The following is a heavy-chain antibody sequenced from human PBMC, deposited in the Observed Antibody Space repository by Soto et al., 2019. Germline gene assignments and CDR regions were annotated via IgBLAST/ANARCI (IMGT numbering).Heavy chain of an antibody. J-gene: IGHJ4*02. CDR3: ARGGYDFWSGYGY. D-gene: IGHD3-3*01. Sequence: QVQLVQSGAEVKKPGSSVKVSCKASGGTFSSYTISWVRQAPGQGLEWMGRIIPILGIANYAQKFHGRVTITADKSTSTAYMELSSLRSEDTAVYYCARGGYDFWSGYGYWGKGTLVTVSS. V-gene: IGHV1-69*02. CDR2: IIPILGIA. CDR1: GGTFSSYT.